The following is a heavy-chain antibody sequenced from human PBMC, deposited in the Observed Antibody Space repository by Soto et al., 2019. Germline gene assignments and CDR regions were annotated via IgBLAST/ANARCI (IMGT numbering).Heavy chain of an antibody. V-gene: IGHV3-23*01. CDR3: AKDGDNRIRFIDWNYDY. D-gene: IGHD1-7*01. CDR2: ISGSGGST. Sequence: GGSLRLSCAASGFTFSSYAMSWVRQAPGTGQEWVSAISGSGGSTYYADSVKGRFTISRDNSKNTLYLQMNSLRAEDTAVYFCAKDGDNRIRFIDWNYDYWGQGTLVTVSS. J-gene: IGHJ4*02. CDR1: GFTFSSYA.